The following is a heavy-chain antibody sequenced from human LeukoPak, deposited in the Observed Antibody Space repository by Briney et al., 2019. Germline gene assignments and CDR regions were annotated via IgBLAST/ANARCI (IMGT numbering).Heavy chain of an antibody. J-gene: IGHJ4*02. Sequence: GGSLRLSCAASGFTFSSYEMNWVRQAPGKGLGWVGRFKSKTDGGTTDYAAPVKGRFTISRDDSRNTLYLQMNSLKTEDTAMYYCTTGGFYYDKWGPGTLVTVSS. CDR1: GFTFSSYE. D-gene: IGHD3-22*01. CDR2: FKSKTDGGTT. CDR3: TTGGFYYDK. V-gene: IGHV3-15*01.